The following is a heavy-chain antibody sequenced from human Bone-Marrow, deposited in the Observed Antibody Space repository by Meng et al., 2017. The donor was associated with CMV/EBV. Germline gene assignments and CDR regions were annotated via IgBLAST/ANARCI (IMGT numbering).Heavy chain of an antibody. J-gene: IGHJ5*02. D-gene: IGHD1-1*01. CDR1: GASISAYY. CDR3: ASTPYPKWKLNLFDP. Sequence: GSLRLSCGVSGASISAYYWSWIRQPPGKALEWIGYIHSAQSPLYNPSLGSRATISVDTSKNLVFLKLTSVTADDTALYYCASTPYPKWKLNLFDPWGQGTLVTVSS. CDR2: IHSAQSP. V-gene: IGHV4-4*09.